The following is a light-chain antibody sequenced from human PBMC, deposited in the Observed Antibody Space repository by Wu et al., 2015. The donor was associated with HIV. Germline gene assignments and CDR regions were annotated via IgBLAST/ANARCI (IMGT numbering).Light chain of an antibody. J-gene: IGKJ5*01. CDR1: QPVTNNY. CDR3: QQYGSSPIT. V-gene: IGKV3-20*01. CDR2: GAS. Sequence: EIVLTQSPGTLSLSPGERATLSCRASQPVTNNYLAFYQQRPGQAPRLLIYGASSRASGIPDRFSGSGSVTDFTLTITRLEPEDSAVYYCQQYGSSPITFGQGTRLEIK.